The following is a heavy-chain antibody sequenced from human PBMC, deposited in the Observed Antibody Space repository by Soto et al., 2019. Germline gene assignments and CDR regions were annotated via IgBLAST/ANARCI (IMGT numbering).Heavy chain of an antibody. V-gene: IGHV3-23*01. J-gene: IGHJ4*02. CDR1: GFTFSTYV. D-gene: IGHD2-21*02. CDR3: AKMSGDSIFPHPL. Sequence: PGGSLRLSCTATGFTFSTYVVSWVRQAPGRGLEWVSSISDSGGDTYYADSVKGRFTISRDNSKNTLHLQMNSLRAEDTAVYYCAKMSGDSIFPHPLWGQGTLVTVSS. CDR2: ISDSGGDT.